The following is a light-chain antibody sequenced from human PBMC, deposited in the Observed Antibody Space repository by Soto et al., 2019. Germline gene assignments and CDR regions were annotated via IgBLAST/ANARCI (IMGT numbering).Light chain of an antibody. CDR2: GAP. J-gene: IGKJ1*01. Sequence: DIQMTQSPPTLSASVGDRVTITCRASQSIRHYLAWYQQMPGKAPKLLIYGAPTLQRGVPSKFSGSGSGTEFTLTISGLQPDDFGTYFCQHHNSYSQTFGQGTKVDIK. V-gene: IGKV1-5*01. CDR3: QHHNSYSQT. CDR1: QSIRHY.